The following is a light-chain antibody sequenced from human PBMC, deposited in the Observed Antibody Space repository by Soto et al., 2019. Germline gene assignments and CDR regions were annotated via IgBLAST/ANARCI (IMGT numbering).Light chain of an antibody. J-gene: IGKJ4*01. CDR2: WAS. V-gene: IGKV4-1*01. Sequence: DIVMTQSPDSLALSLGERATIICRSSQIFLYFNNKNYFAWYQQKPGQPPKLLIYWASTRESGVPDRFSGSGSGTDFALTISSLQAEDVAVYYCQQYYSNPFTFGGGTKVDIK. CDR3: QQYYSNPFT. CDR1: QIFLYFNNKNY.